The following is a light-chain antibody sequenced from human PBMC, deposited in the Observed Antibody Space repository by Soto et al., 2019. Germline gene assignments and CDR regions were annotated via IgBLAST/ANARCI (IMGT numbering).Light chain of an antibody. J-gene: IGKJ4*02. CDR1: QSSSTY. CDR3: QQSYTTPLT. Sequence: DIPLTHSPCSLSAFVGERVAITRQGSQSSSTYLSWYQQRPGKAPKLLIYAASSLQSGVPSRFSGSGSGTDFTLTISRLRPEDFATYCCQQSYTTPLTFGGGTKVDIK. CDR2: AAS. V-gene: IGKV1-39*01.